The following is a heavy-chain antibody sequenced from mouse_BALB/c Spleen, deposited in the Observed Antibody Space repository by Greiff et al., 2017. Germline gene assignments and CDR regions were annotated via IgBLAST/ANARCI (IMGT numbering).Heavy chain of an antibody. D-gene: IGHD2-4*01. CDR1: GFNIKDTY. J-gene: IGHJ2*01. V-gene: IGHV14-3*02. CDR3: ARGDYPYYFDY. CDR2: IDPANGNT. Sequence: VQLQQSGAELVKPGASVKLSCTASGFNIKDTYMHWVKQRPEQGLEWIGRIDPANGNTKYDPKFQGKATITADTSSNTAYLQLSSLTSEDTAVYCCARGDYPYYFDYWGQGTTLTVSS.